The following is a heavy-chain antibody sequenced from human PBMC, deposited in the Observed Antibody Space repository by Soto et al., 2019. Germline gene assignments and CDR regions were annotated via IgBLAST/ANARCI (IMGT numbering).Heavy chain of an antibody. J-gene: IGHJ4*02. CDR2: TYYRSKWYN. Sequence: SQTLSLTCAISGDSVSSNSAAWNWIRQSPSRGLEWLGRTYYRSKWYNDYAVSVKSRITINPDTSKNQFSLQLNSVTPEDTAVYYCVVAGILTDSQYYFDYWGQGTLVTVSS. CDR3: VVAGILTDSQYYFDY. D-gene: IGHD6-19*01. V-gene: IGHV6-1*01. CDR1: GDSVSSNSAA.